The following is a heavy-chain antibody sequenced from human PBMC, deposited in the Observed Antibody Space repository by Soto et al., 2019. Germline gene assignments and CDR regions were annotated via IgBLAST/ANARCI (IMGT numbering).Heavy chain of an antibody. D-gene: IGHD1-26*01. CDR1: GDTSSNYG. J-gene: IGHJ6*02. CDR3: ARDPDEVVGTDYHYYGMDV. V-gene: IGHV1-69*10. Sequence: SVKVSCKASGDTSSNYGVSWVRQAPGQGLEWMGGILPVLGTTTYARNFQGRITITADKSTSTVYMELTSLRSDDTATYYCARDPDEVVGTDYHYYGMDVWDQGATVTVSS. CDR2: ILPVLGTT.